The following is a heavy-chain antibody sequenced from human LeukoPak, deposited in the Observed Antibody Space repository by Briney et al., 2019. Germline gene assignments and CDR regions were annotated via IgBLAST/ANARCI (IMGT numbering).Heavy chain of an antibody. J-gene: IGHJ4*02. V-gene: IGHV3-23*01. CDR2: ISGSGGST. D-gene: IGHD6-13*01. CDR1: GFTFSSYA. Sequence: TGGSLRLSCAASGFTFSSYAMSWVRQAPGKGLEWVSAISGSGGSTYYADSVKGRFTISRDNSKNTLYLQMNSLRAEDTAVYYCAAKYSSSWSYYFDYWGQGTLVTVSS. CDR3: AAKYSSSWSYYFDY.